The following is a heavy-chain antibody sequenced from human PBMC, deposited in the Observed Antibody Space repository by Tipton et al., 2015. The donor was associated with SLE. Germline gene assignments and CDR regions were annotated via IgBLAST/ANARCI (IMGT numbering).Heavy chain of an antibody. CDR3: ARVGKYTDSDGYYLYYFDY. CDR2: IYDSGRT. J-gene: IGHJ4*02. Sequence: TLSLTCTVSGYSISSGYYWGWIRQPPGKGLEWIGSIYDSGRTYYNPSLKSRATISVDTSKNHFSLKLTSVTAADTAGYHGARVGKYTDSDGYYLYYFDYWGQGTLVTVSS. V-gene: IGHV4-38-2*02. CDR1: GYSISSGYY. D-gene: IGHD3-22*01.